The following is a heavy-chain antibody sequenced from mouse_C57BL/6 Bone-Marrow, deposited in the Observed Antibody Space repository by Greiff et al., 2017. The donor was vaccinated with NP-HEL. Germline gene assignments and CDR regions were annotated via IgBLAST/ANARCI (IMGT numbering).Heavy chain of an antibody. CDR3: ARDYYGSSYAWFAY. V-gene: IGHV5-4*01. CDR1: GFTFSSYA. J-gene: IGHJ3*01. CDR2: ISDGGSYT. D-gene: IGHD1-1*01. Sequence: DVQLVESGGGLVKPGGSLKLSCAASGFTFSSYAMSWVRQTPEKRLEWVATISDGGSYTYYPDNVKGRFTISRDNAKNNLYLQIDQLKSEDTAMYYCARDYYGSSYAWFAYWGQGTLVTVSA.